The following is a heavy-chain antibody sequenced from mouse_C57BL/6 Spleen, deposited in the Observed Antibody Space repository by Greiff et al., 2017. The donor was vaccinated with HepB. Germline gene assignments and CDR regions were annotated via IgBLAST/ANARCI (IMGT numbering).Heavy chain of an antibody. CDR1: GFNIKDYY. Sequence: VQLQQSGAELVKPGASVKLSCTASGFNIKDYYMHWVKQRTEQGLEWIGRIATEDGDTKYAPKFQCKATITADTSSNTAYLQLSSLTSEDTAVYYCARSGYYVDYAMDYWGQGTSVTVSS. CDR2: IATEDGDT. CDR3: ARSGYYVDYAMDY. D-gene: IGHD2-3*01. V-gene: IGHV14-2*01. J-gene: IGHJ4*01.